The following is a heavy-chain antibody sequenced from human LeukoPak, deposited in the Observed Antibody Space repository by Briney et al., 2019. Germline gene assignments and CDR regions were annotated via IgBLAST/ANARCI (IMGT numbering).Heavy chain of an antibody. CDR3: AREGRQLRLKGLNWFDP. D-gene: IGHD5-18*01. J-gene: IGHJ5*02. CDR1: GGSISSYY. V-gene: IGHV4-39*07. Sequence: PSETLSLTCTVSGGSISSYYWGWIRQPPGKGLEWIGSIYYSGSTYYNPSLKSRVTISVDTSKNQFSLKLSSVTAADTAVYYCAREGRQLRLKGLNWFDPWGQGTLVTVSS. CDR2: IYYSGST.